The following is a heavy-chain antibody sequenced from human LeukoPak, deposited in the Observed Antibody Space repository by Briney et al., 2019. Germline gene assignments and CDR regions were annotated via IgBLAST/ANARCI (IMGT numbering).Heavy chain of an antibody. CDR2: IKQDGSEK. CDR1: GFTFSSYW. CDR3: ARDQDDYTPLGY. Sequence: PGGSLRLSCAASGFTFSSYWVSWVRQAPGKGLEWVANIKQDGSEKYYVDSVKGRFTISRDNAKTSLYLQMNSLRAEDTAVYYCARDQDDYTPLGYWGQGTLVTVSS. J-gene: IGHJ4*02. D-gene: IGHD5-24*01. V-gene: IGHV3-7*04.